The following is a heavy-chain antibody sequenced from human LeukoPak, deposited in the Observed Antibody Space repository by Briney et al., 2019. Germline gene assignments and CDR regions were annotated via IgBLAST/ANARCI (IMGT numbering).Heavy chain of an antibody. D-gene: IGHD4-23*01. CDR3: ARHSQPTHATVVTPGAYYYYGMDV. J-gene: IGHJ6*02. V-gene: IGHV5-51*01. CDR1: GYSFTSYW. CDR2: IYPGDSDT. Sequence: GESLKISCKGSGYSFTSYWIGWVRQMPGKGLEWMGIIYPGDSDTRYSPSFQGQVTISADKSISTAYLQWSSLKASDTAMYYCARHSQPTHATVVTPGAYYYYGMDVWGQGTTVTVSS.